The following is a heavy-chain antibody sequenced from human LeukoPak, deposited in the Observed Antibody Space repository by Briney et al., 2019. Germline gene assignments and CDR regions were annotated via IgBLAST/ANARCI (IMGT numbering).Heavy chain of an antibody. V-gene: IGHV1-8*01. CDR2: MNPNSGNT. J-gene: IGHJ4*02. CDR1: GYTFTTYD. Sequence: ASVKVSCKASGYTFTTYDINWVRQVTGQGLEWMGWMNPNSGNTGYAQKFQGRVTITRNTSMSTAYMELNSLRSEDTAVYYCARANYYGSGKKDLDYWGQGTLVTVSS. D-gene: IGHD3-10*01. CDR3: ARANYYGSGKKDLDY.